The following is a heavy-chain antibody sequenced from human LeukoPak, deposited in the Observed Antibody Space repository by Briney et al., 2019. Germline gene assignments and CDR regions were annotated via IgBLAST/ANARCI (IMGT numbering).Heavy chain of an antibody. CDR3: ARAKREYYYDSSGYYPYYFDY. V-gene: IGHV3-13*01. D-gene: IGHD3-22*01. CDR2: IGTAGDT. J-gene: IGHJ4*02. Sequence: GGSLRLSCAASGFTFSSHDMHWVRQATGKGLEWVSAIGTAGDTYYPGSVKGRFTISRENAKNSLYLQMNSLRAGDTAVYYCARAKREYYYDSSGYYPYYFDYWGQGTLVTVSS. CDR1: GFTFSSHD.